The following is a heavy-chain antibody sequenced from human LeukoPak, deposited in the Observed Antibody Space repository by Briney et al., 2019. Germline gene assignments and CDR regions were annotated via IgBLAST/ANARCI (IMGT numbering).Heavy chain of an antibody. J-gene: IGHJ4*02. V-gene: IGHV4-31*03. CDR2: IHPSGTL. Sequence: SETLSLTCTVSGASFSSGDQYWNWIRQRPGEGLEWIGSIHPSGTLYNNPSLESRVTISIDTSKNQFSLNLNSVTAADTAVYFCSRGLDSRKLGYWGQGTLVTVSS. CDR3: SRGLDSRKLGY. D-gene: IGHD3-22*01. CDR1: GASFSSGDQY.